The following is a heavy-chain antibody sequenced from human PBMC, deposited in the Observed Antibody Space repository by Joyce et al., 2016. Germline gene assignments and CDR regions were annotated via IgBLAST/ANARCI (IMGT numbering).Heavy chain of an antibody. Sequence: EVQLLESGGGLVQPGGSLRLSCAASGFTFSSYAMSWVRQGPGKGLEWVSAISGSGTSTYYADSVKGRFTISRDNSKNTLYLQMNSLRAEDTAVYYCAKALSPYYDYIWGSYLDAFDIWGQGTMVTVSS. V-gene: IGHV3-23*01. CDR1: GFTFSSYA. J-gene: IGHJ3*02. CDR3: AKALSPYYDYIWGSYLDAFDI. D-gene: IGHD3-16*02. CDR2: ISGSGTST.